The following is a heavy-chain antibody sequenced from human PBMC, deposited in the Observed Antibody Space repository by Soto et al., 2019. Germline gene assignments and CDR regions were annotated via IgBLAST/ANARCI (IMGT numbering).Heavy chain of an antibody. CDR3: ARGGRVGCGGDCYSGYGY. D-gene: IGHD2-21*02. Sequence: GASVKVSCKASGYTFTSYGISWVRQAPGQGLEWMGWISAYNGNTNYAQKLRGRVTMTTDTSTSTAYMELRSLRSDDTAVYYCARGGRVGCGGDCYSGYGYWGQGTLVTVSS. CDR1: GYTFTSYG. J-gene: IGHJ4*02. V-gene: IGHV1-18*01. CDR2: ISAYNGNT.